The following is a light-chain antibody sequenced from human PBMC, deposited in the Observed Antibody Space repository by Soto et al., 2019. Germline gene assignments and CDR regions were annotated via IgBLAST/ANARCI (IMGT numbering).Light chain of an antibody. Sequence: QSALTQPASVSGSPGQSITISCTGTRSDVGGYNSVSWYQQHPGKAPKLMIYEVSNRPSGVSNRFSGSKSVNTASLTISGLQAEDEADYYCSSYTTSSTLLYVFGTGTKLTVL. CDR3: SSYTTSSTLLYV. V-gene: IGLV2-14*01. J-gene: IGLJ1*01. CDR1: RSDVGGYNS. CDR2: EVS.